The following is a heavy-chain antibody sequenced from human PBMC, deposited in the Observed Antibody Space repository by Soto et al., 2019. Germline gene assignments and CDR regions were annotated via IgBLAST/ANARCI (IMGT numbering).Heavy chain of an antibody. V-gene: IGHV3-74*01. CDR2: MNPDGSAI. Sequence: GGSLRLSCVVSGFTFSSSWMHWVRQGPGKGLVWVSRMNPDGSAINYADSVKGRFTTSRDNAKNILYLQMNSLRAQDTALSYSVTGCSEYWGQGTLVTVSS. CDR1: GFTFSSSW. J-gene: IGHJ4*02. CDR3: VTGCSEY.